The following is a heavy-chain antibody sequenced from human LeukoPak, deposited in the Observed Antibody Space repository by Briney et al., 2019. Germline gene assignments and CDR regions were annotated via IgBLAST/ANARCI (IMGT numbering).Heavy chain of an antibody. CDR1: GFTVSSNY. CDR2: IYSGGST. J-gene: IGHJ4*02. CDR3: AGGYYSAPNY. D-gene: IGHD2/OR15-2a*01. V-gene: IGHV3-66*01. Sequence: PGGSLRLSCAASGFTVSSNYMSWVRQAPGKGLEWVSLIYSGGSTFYADSVKGRFTISRDISKNTLYLQINTLRAEDTAVCYCAGGYYSAPNYWGPGTLVTVSS.